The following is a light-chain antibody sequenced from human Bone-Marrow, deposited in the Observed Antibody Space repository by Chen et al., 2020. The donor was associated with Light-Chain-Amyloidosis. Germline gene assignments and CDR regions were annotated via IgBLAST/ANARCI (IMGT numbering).Light chain of an antibody. CDR1: SSDVGGYNF. CDR2: DVN. CDR3: TSYTSSHTYV. Sequence: QSALTQPASVSGSPGQSITISCHGTSSDVGGYNFVSWYQQHPGKAPKLMIFDVNNRPSGVSNRFSGSKSDNTASLTISGLQPEDEADYYCTSYTSSHTYVFGTGTEVTVL. J-gene: IGLJ1*01. V-gene: IGLV2-14*03.